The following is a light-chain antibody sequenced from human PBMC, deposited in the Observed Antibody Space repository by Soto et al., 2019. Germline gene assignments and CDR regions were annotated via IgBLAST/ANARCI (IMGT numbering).Light chain of an antibody. CDR2: DAS. CDR1: QSISSN. CDR3: QQFNNWLRWT. J-gene: IGKJ1*01. V-gene: IGKV3-15*01. Sequence: EIVMTQSPATLSVSPGERATLSCRASQSISSNLAWYQQKPGQGPRLLIYDASTRATGIPARFSGSGSGTDFTFTISSLQSEDFAVYYCQQFNNWLRWTFGQGTKVESK.